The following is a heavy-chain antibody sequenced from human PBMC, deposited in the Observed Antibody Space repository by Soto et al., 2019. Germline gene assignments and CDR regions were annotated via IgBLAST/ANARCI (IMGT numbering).Heavy chain of an antibody. CDR2: IIPIFGTA. CDR3: ASPSRIYDILTGYYSDSNDAFDI. D-gene: IGHD3-9*01. Sequence: SVKVSCKASGGTFSSYAISWVRQAPGQGLEWMGGIIPIFGTANYAQKFQGRVTITADESTSTAYMELSSLRSEDTAVYYCASPSRIYDILTGYYSDSNDAFDIWGQGTMVTVSS. CDR1: GGTFSSYA. J-gene: IGHJ3*02. V-gene: IGHV1-69*13.